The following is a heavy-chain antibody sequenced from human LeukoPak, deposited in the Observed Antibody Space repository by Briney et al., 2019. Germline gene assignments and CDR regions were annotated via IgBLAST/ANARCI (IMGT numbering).Heavy chain of an antibody. V-gene: IGHV1-8*01. CDR3: ARGSAWNGGGFDY. CDR2: MNPNSGNT. D-gene: IGHD1-1*01. Sequence: ASVKVFCKASGYTFTSYDINWVRHATGQGLEWMGWMNPNSGNTGYAQKFQGRVTMTRNTSISTAYMELSSLRSEDTAVYYCARGSAWNGGGFDYWGQGTLVTVSS. J-gene: IGHJ4*02. CDR1: GYTFTSYD.